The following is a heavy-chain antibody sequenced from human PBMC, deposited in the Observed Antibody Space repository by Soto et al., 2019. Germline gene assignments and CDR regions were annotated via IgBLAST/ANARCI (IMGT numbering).Heavy chain of an antibody. V-gene: IGHV1-46*01. J-gene: IGHJ5*02. CDR3: ARVVPAAIFGWFDP. Sequence: GASVKVSCKASGYTFTSYYMHWVRQAPGQGLEWMGRINPNSGSTNYAQKLQGRVTMTTDTSTSTAYMELRSLRSDDTAVYYCARVVPAAIFGWFDPWGQGTLVTVSS. CDR1: GYTFTSYY. CDR2: INPNSGST. D-gene: IGHD2-2*02.